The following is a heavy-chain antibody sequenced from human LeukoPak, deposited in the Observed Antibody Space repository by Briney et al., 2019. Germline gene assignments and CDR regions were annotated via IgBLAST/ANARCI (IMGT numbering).Heavy chain of an antibody. D-gene: IGHD3-22*01. CDR2: IKEDGSEK. Sequence: GGSLRLSCAASGFTFSDYAMSWVRQAPGKGLEWVANIKEDGSEKYYVDSVKGRFTISRDNAKNSLSLQVNSLSAEDTAVYYCARSRSGYYEDYWGQGTLVTVSS. V-gene: IGHV3-7*01. J-gene: IGHJ4*02. CDR1: GFTFSDYA. CDR3: ARSRSGYYEDY.